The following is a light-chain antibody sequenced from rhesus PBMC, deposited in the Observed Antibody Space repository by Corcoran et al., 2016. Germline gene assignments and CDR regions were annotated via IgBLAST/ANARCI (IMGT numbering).Light chain of an antibody. CDR2: EVS. V-gene: IGLV2-13*03. CDR1: TSDIGGYNS. Sequence: QAAPTQSPSVSGSPGQSVTISCTGTTSDIGGYNSVSWYHKHPGKAPKLMINEVSKRPSGVSERFSGSKAGHTASLTISGLQAEDEADYYCSSYASSSTVLFGGGTRLTVL. J-gene: IGLJ3*01. CDR3: SSYASSSTVL.